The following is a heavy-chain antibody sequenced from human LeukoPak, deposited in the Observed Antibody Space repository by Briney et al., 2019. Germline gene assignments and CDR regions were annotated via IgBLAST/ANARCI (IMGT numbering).Heavy chain of an antibody. Sequence: PGGSLRLSCAASGFTFSSYGMHWVRQAPGKGLEWVAVISYDGSNKYYADSVKGRFTISRDNSKNTLYLQMNSLRAEDTAVYYCAKDYGWELLYYYYYYMDVWGKGTTVTVSS. D-gene: IGHD1-26*01. CDR3: AKDYGWELLYYYYYYMDV. V-gene: IGHV3-30*18. CDR2: ISYDGSNK. J-gene: IGHJ6*03. CDR1: GFTFSSYG.